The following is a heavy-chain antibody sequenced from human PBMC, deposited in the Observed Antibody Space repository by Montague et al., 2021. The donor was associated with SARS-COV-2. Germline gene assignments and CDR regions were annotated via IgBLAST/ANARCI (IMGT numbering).Heavy chain of an antibody. V-gene: IGHV4-59*08. CDR3: ARGFDY. CDR1: GGSISSYY. Sequence: ETLSLTCTVSGGSISSYYWSWIRQPPGKGLEWIGYIYYSGSTNYNPSLKSRVTISVDTSKNQFSLKLSSVTAADTAVYYRARGFDYWGQGTLVTVSS. CDR2: IYYSGST. J-gene: IGHJ4*02.